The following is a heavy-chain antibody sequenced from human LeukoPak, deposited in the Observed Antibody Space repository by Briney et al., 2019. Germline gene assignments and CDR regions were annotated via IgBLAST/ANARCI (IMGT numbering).Heavy chain of an antibody. CDR2: ISSSGSTI. CDR1: GFTFSNFE. V-gene: IGHV3-48*03. CDR3: ARGRYSGCDN. D-gene: IGHD5-12*01. Sequence: GGSLRLSCAASGFTFSNFEFNWVRQAPGKGLEWLSYISSSGSTISYADSVRGRFTFSRDNAKNSVFLLMNNLRAEDTAVYYCARGRYSGCDNWGQGTLVTVSS. J-gene: IGHJ4*02.